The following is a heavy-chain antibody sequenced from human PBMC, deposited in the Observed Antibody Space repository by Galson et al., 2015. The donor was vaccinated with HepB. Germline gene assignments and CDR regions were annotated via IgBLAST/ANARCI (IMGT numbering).Heavy chain of an antibody. D-gene: IGHD3-3*01. Sequence: SLRLSCAASGFTFSSYDMHWVRQATGKGLEWVSAIGTAGDTYYPGSVKGRFTISRENAKNSLYLQMNSLRAGDTAVYYCARAGYDLWSGEYYGMDVWGQGTTVTVSS. V-gene: IGHV3-13*01. J-gene: IGHJ6*02. CDR3: ARAGYDLWSGEYYGMDV. CDR1: GFTFSSYD. CDR2: IGTAGDT.